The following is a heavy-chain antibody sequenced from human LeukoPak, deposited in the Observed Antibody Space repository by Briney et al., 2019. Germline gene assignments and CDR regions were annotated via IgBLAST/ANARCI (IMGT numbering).Heavy chain of an antibody. CDR3: AELGTTMIGGV. CDR1: GFTFSSYA. J-gene: IGHJ6*04. CDR2: ISYDGSDK. D-gene: IGHD3-10*02. V-gene: IGHV3-30*04. Sequence: PGGSLRLSCAASGFTFSSYAMYWVRQAPGKGLEWVAVISYDGSDKFYADSVKGRFTISRDSSKNTLYLQMNSLRPEDTAVYYCAELGTTMIGGVWGKGTTVTISS.